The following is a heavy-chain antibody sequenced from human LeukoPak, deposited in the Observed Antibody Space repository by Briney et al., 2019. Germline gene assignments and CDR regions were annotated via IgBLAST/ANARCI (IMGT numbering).Heavy chain of an antibody. CDR3: ATANYYGSGSYYNVLFDY. CDR2: IIPIFGTA. CDR1: GGTFSSYA. J-gene: IGHJ4*02. D-gene: IGHD3-10*01. Sequence: ASVKVSCKASGGTFSSYAISWVRQAPGQGLEWMGGIIPIFGTANYAQKFQGRVTITADESTSTAYMELSSLRSEDTAVYYCATANYYGSGSYYNVLFDYWGQGTLVTVSS. V-gene: IGHV1-69*13.